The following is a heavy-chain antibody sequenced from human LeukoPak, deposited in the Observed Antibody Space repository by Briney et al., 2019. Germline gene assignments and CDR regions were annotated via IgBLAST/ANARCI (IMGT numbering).Heavy chain of an antibody. J-gene: IGHJ6*02. CDR1: GFTFDDYA. V-gene: IGHV3-9*01. Sequence: PGGSLRLSCAASGFTFDDYAMHWVRQAPGKGLEWVSGISWNSGSIGYADSVKGRFTISRDNAKNTLYLQMNSLRAEDTAVYYCARDGYDILTGYRSRGMDVWGQGTTVTVSS. CDR3: ARDGYDILTGYRSRGMDV. CDR2: ISWNSGSI. D-gene: IGHD3-9*01.